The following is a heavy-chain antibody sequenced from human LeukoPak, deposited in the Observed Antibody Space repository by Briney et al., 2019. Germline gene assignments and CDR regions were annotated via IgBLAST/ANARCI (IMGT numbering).Heavy chain of an antibody. CDR3: ARATLDAAMVYWYFDL. CDR2: IHPSGGSS. V-gene: IGHV1-46*01. J-gene: IGHJ2*01. Sequence: GASVTLSFKASVYTFTYHYMHWVRQAPGQGPEWMGVIHPSGGSSTSAQKFQGRVTMTTDTSTSTVYVELRSLNSDDTAVYFCARATLDAAMVYWYFDLWGRGTLVTVSS. CDR1: VYTFTYHY. D-gene: IGHD5-18*01.